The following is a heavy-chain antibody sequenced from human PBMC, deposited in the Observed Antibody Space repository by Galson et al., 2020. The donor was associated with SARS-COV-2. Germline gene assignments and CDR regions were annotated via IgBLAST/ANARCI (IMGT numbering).Heavy chain of an antibody. J-gene: IGHJ6*02. CDR2: ISYDGSNE. D-gene: IGHD4-17*01. V-gene: IGHV3-30*03. CDR1: GFTFGSYG. CDR3: ARPAGDNGDYITYFYYYYGMDV. Sequence: GESLKISCAASGFTFGSYGMHWVRQAPGKGLEWVAVISYDGSNEYYADSVKGRFTISRDNSKNTLYLQMNSLRVEDTAVYYCARPAGDNGDYITYFYYYYGMDVWGQGTTVTVSS.